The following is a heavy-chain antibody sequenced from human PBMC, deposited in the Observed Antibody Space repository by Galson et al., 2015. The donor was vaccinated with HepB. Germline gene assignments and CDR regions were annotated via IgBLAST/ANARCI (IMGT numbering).Heavy chain of an antibody. Sequence: SLRLSCAASGFTFSSDAMSWVRQAPGQGLEWVSIISGNGGNTFYADSVQGRFTISRDNSKNTLYLQLSSLRADDTAVYYCANDPNWCCGWWGQGTLVTVSS. V-gene: IGHV3-23*01. CDR1: GFTFSSDA. CDR3: ANDPNWCCGW. D-gene: IGHD7-27*01. J-gene: IGHJ4*02. CDR2: ISGNGGNT.